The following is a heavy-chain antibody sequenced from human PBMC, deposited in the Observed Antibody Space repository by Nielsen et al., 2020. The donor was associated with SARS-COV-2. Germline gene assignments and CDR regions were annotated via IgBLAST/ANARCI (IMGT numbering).Heavy chain of an antibody. V-gene: IGHV1-3*01. CDR3: ARGPLAAAGTADY. CDR2: INAGYGNT. J-gene: IGHJ4*02. CDR1: GYTFTSYA. D-gene: IGHD6-13*01. Sequence: ASVKVSCKASGYTFTSYAMHWVRQAPGQRLEWMGWINAGYGNTKYSQKFQGRVTITRDTSASTAYMELSSLRSEDTAVYYCARGPLAAAGTADYWGQGTLVTVSS.